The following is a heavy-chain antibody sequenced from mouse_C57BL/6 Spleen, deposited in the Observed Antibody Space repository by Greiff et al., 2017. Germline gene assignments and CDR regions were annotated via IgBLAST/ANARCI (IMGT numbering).Heavy chain of an antibody. Sequence: VKLQESGAELVRPGASVTLSCKASGYTFTDYEMHWVKQTPVHGLEWIGAIDPETGGTAYNPKFKGKAILTADKSSSTAYMELRSLTSEDSAVYYCTYYYSNSYYYAMDYWGQGTSVTVAS. CDR2: IDPETGGT. CDR1: GYTFTDYE. V-gene: IGHV1-15*01. CDR3: TYYYSNSYYYAMDY. D-gene: IGHD1-1*01. J-gene: IGHJ4*01.